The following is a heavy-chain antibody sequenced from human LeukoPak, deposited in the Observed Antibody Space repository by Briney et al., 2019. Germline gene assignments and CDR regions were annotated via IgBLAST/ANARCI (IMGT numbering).Heavy chain of an antibody. J-gene: IGHJ3*02. CDR1: GGSISSGGYY. D-gene: IGHD3-10*01. Sequence: SETLSLTCTVSGGSISSGGYYWSWIRQHPGKGLEWIGYIYYSGSTYYNPSLKSRVTISVDMSKNQFSLKLSSVTAADTAVYYCARWGPGGMVRGVIITTAFDIWGQGTMVTVSS. CDR3: ARWGPGGMVRGVIITTAFDI. CDR2: IYYSGST. V-gene: IGHV4-31*03.